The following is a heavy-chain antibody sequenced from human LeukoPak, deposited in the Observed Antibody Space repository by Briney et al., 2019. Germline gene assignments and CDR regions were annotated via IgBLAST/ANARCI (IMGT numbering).Heavy chain of an antibody. Sequence: NPSETLSLTCAVYGGSFSGYYWSWIRQPPGKGLEWIGEINHSGSTNYNPSLKSRVTISVDTSKNQFSLKLSSVTAADTAVYYCARVVDPGGYYYFYYMDVWGKGTTVTVSS. J-gene: IGHJ6*03. D-gene: IGHD3-16*01. V-gene: IGHV4-34*01. CDR1: GGSFSGYY. CDR2: INHSGST. CDR3: ARVVDPGGYYYFYYMDV.